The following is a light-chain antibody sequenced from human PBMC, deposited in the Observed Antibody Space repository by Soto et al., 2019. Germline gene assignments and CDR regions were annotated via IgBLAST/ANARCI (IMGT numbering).Light chain of an antibody. CDR2: GAS. CDR3: QQYGSSTIT. V-gene: IGKV3-20*01. CDR1: QSVSSE. J-gene: IGKJ5*01. Sequence: EIVMTQSPATLSVSPGERATLSCRASQSVSSELAWYQQKPGQAPRIIISGASSRATGIPDRFSGSGSATDFTLTISRLEPEDFALYYCQQYGSSTITFGQGTRLEIK.